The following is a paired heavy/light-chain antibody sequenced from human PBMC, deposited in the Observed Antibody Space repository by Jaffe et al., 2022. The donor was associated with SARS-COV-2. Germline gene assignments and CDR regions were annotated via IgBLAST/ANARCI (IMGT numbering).Heavy chain of an antibody. CDR1: GFTFSSYA. D-gene: IGHD2-21*02. V-gene: IGHV3-23*01. CDR3: AKDGKHIVVVTAIIPYYFDY. CDR2: ISGSGGST. J-gene: IGHJ4*02. Sequence: EVQLLESGGGLVQPGGSLRLSCAASGFTFSSYAMSWVRQAPGKGLEWVSAISGSGGSTYYADSVKGRFTISRDNSKNTLYLQMNSLRAEDTAVYYCAKDGKHIVVVTAIIPYYFDYWGQGTLVTVSS.
Light chain of an antibody. J-gene: IGKJ1*01. CDR1: QSVLYSSNNKNY. Sequence: DIVMTQSPDSLAVSLGERATINCKSSQSVLYSSNNKNYLAWYQQKPGQPPKLLIYWASTRESGVPDRFSGSGSGTDFTLTISSLQAEDVAVYYCQQYYSTPVAFGQGTKVEIK. CDR3: QQYYSTPVA. CDR2: WAS. V-gene: IGKV4-1*01.